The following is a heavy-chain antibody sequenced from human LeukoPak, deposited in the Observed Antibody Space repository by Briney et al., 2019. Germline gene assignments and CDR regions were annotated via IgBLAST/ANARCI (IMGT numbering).Heavy chain of an antibody. J-gene: IGHJ4*02. D-gene: IGHD1-26*01. CDR3: ARAAFPFESYLLDY. CDR1: GGTFSSYA. CDR2: INPNSGGT. Sequence: ASVKVSCKASGGTFSSYAISWVRQAPGQGLEWMGWINPNSGGTNYAQKFQGRVTMTRDTSISTAYMELSRLRSDDTAVYYCARAAFPFESYLLDYWGQGTLVTVSS. V-gene: IGHV1-2*02.